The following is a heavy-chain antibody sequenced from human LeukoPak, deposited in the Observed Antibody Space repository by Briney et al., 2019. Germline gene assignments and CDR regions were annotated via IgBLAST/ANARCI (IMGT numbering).Heavy chain of an antibody. CDR1: GGSISSGGYY. CDR3: ARELLCYDSSGYYLN. D-gene: IGHD3-22*01. J-gene: IGHJ4*02. CDR2: IYYSGST. Sequence: SETLSLTCTVSGGSISSGGYYRSWIRQHPGKGLEWIGYIYYSGSTYYNPSLKSRVTISVDTSKNQFSLKLSSVTAADTAVYYCARELLCYDSSGYYLNWGQGTLVTVSS. V-gene: IGHV4-31*03.